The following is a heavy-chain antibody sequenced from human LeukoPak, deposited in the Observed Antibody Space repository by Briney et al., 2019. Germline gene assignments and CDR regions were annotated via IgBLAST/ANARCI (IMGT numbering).Heavy chain of an antibody. V-gene: IGHV1-2*02. J-gene: IGHJ5*02. CDR2: INPNSGGT. D-gene: IGHD2-2*01. CDR1: GYTFTAYY. CDR3: ARGPIVVVPAAKGSGWFDP. Sequence: ASVKVSCKTSGYTFTAYYMHWVRQAPGQGLEWMGWINPNSGGTNYAQKFQGRVTMTRGTSITTAYMELSRLRSDDTAVYYCARGPIVVVPAAKGSGWFDPWGQGTLVTVSS.